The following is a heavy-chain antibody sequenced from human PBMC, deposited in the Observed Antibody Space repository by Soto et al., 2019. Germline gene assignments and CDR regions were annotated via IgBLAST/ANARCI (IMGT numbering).Heavy chain of an antibody. J-gene: IGHJ4*02. CDR3: AHRRSGVSQWYYVDFDY. CDR1: GFSLSTSGVG. CDR2: IYWDDDK. D-gene: IGHD6-19*01. Sequence: QITLKESGPTLVKPTQTLTLTCTFSGFSLSTSGVGVGWIRQPPGKALEWLAIIYWDDDKRYSPALRSRLTITKDTSKNQVVLTMTNVDPVDTATYFCAHRRSGVSQWYYVDFDYWGQGTLVTVSS. V-gene: IGHV2-5*02.